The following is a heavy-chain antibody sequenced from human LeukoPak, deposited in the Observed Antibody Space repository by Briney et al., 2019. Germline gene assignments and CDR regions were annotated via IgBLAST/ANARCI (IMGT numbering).Heavy chain of an antibody. CDR3: ARDGDDYGGNAGFDY. CDR2: INPSGGST. D-gene: IGHD4-23*01. J-gene: IGHJ4*02. V-gene: IGHV1-46*01. Sequence: GASVKVSCKASGYTFTNHYMHWVRQAPGQGLEWIGIINPSGGSTSYAQKFQGRVTMTRDMSTSTVYMELSSLRSEDTAVYYCARDGDDYGGNAGFDYWGQGTLVTVSS. CDR1: GYTFTNHY.